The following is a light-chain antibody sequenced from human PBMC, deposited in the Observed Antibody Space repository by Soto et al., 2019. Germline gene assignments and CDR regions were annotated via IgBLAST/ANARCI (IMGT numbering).Light chain of an antibody. CDR2: DAS. J-gene: IGKJ1*01. CDR3: HYYDKWPPGT. V-gene: IGKV3D-15*01. Sequence: DIEMTQSPSSLSASVGDRVTLSCRASQSVSQSVTTNLAWYQQKPGQAPRLLIFDASARAVDIPGRFSGSKSGTEFTLTISSLQPEDFAVYYCHYYDKWPPGTFGQGTKVDIK. CDR1: QSVSQSVTTN.